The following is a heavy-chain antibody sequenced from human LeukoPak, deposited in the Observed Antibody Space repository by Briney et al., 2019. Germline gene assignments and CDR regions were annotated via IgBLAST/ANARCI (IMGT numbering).Heavy chain of an antibody. CDR2: INTDGRVT. J-gene: IGHJ4*02. CDR3: IRETHVGLHLEY. Sequence: GGSVRLSCAASGFTFTTYWMHWVRQVPGKGLVWVARINTDGRVTTYADSVKGRFTVSRDNAENTLYLQMNDLRPEDTAVYYCIRETHVGLHLEYWGQGTLATVNS. CDR1: GFTFTTYW. D-gene: IGHD3-10*02. V-gene: IGHV3-74*03.